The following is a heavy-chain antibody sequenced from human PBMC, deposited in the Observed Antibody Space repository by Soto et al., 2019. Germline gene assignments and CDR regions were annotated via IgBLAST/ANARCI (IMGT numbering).Heavy chain of an antibody. V-gene: IGHV3-21*01. CDR1: GFTFSSYS. D-gene: IGHD1-1*01. Sequence: GGSLRLSCAASGFTFSSYSMNWVRQAPGKGLEWVSSISSSSSYIYYADSVKGRFTISRDNAKNSLYLQMNSLRAEDTAVYYCAREGELNWINYYYYYMDVWGKGTTVTVSS. CDR3: AREGELNWINYYYYYMDV. J-gene: IGHJ6*03. CDR2: ISSSSSYI.